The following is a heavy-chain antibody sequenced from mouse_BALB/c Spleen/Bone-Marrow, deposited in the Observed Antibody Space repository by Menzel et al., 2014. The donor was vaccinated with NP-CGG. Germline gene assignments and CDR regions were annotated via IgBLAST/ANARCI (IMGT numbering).Heavy chain of an antibody. CDR2: SRNKAKYYTT. CDR1: GFTFSDFY. D-gene: IGHD2-10*02. Sequence: EVQLVESGGGLVQPGDSLRHSCATSGFTFSDFYMEWVRQPPGKRLEWIAASRNKAKYYTTEYSASVKGRFIVSRDTSQSVLYLQMNALRTEDTAIYYCARDVGYGNYFVYWGQGTLVTVSA. CDR3: ARDVGYGNYFVY. V-gene: IGHV7-1*02. J-gene: IGHJ3*01.